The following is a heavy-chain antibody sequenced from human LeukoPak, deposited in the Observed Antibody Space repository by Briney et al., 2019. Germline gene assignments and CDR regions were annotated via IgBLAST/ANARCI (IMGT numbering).Heavy chain of an antibody. CDR1: GGTFTSYA. D-gene: IGHD5-24*01. J-gene: IGHJ4*02. CDR2: IIPIFGTA. V-gene: IGHV1-69*13. CDR3: ARVDPNKRWLQLHDY. Sequence: SVKVSCKASGGTFTSYAISWVRQAPGQGLEWMGGIIPIFGTANYAQKFQGRVTITADESTSTAYMELSSLRSEDTAVYYCARVDPNKRWLQLHDYWGQGTLVTVSS.